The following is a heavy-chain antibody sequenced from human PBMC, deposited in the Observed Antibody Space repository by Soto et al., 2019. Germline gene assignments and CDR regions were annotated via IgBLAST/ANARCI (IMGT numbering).Heavy chain of an antibody. V-gene: IGHV4-39*01. CDR3: VRSLMDV. CDR2: IFFSGRT. CDR1: GGSIRESGLD. Sequence: XXTLSLACTVSGGSIRESGLDWGSIRQSPGKGLEWIGSIFFSGRTHYNPSLKSRVSISIDASKNQFSMNVISVTAADTGVYYCVRSLMDVWGKGTTVTVSS. J-gene: IGHJ6*03.